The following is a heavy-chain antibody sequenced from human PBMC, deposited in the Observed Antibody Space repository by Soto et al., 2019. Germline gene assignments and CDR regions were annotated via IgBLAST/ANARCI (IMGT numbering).Heavy chain of an antibody. Sequence: NPSETLSLTCTVSGGSISSSSYYWGWIRQPPGKGLEWIGSIYYSGSTYYNPSLKSRVTISVDTSKNQFSLKLSSVTAADTAVYYCASKSEKKLRFLEWLSSYMDVWGKGTTVTVSS. CDR2: IYYSGST. J-gene: IGHJ6*03. CDR3: ASKSEKKLRFLEWLSSYMDV. V-gene: IGHV4-39*01. CDR1: GGSISSSSYY. D-gene: IGHD3-3*01.